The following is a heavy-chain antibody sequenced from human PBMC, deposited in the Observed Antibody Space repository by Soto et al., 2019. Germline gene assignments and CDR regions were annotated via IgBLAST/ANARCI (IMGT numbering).Heavy chain of an antibody. CDR3: ARGWGDFEY. V-gene: IGHV3-48*03. D-gene: IGHD2-21*01. CDR1: GFTFSSYE. Sequence: EVQLVESGGGLAQPGGSLRLSCVVSGFTFSSYEMNWVRQVPGKGLEWLAYISSNGVNTYYADSVMGRFTISRYNAKNSLYLQIHRLRVSDTRIYYCARGWGDFEYCGPGNLLTVSS. J-gene: IGHJ4*02. CDR2: ISSNGVNT.